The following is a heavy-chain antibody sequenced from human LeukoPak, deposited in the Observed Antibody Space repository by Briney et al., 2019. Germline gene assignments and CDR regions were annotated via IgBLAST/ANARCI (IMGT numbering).Heavy chain of an antibody. CDR2: INPDGSRK. J-gene: IGHJ4*02. V-gene: IGHV3-74*01. CDR3: SRDFNGRNDF. Sequence: PGGTLRLSCAASGFTFSSNWKHWVRQGPRKGLVWVSRINPDGSRKDYAESVKGRFTISRDNAKNTLSLEMNSLGDEDTAVYYCSRDFNGRNDFWGQGTLVTVSS. D-gene: IGHD1-14*01. CDR1: GFTFSSNW.